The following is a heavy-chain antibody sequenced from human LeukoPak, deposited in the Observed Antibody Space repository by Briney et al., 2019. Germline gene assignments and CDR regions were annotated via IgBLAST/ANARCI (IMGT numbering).Heavy chain of an antibody. Sequence: ASVKVSCKASGYTFTSSYMHWVRQAPGQGLEWMGIINPSGGSTSYAQKFQGRVTMTRDTSTSTVYMELSSLRSEDTAVYYCARDRYDSSGYYLGFYDYWGQGTLVTVSS. V-gene: IGHV1-46*01. CDR3: ARDRYDSSGYYLGFYDY. CDR2: INPSGGST. D-gene: IGHD3-22*01. CDR1: GYTFTSSY. J-gene: IGHJ4*02.